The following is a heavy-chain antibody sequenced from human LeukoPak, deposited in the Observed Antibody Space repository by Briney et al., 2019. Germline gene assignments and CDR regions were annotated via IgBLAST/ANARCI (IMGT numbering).Heavy chain of an antibody. CDR1: GFTFSDYY. D-gene: IGHD3-10*01. CDR3: ARDAILTYYYGSGGYPDYYGMDV. Sequence: GGSLRLSCAASGFTFSDYYMSWIRQAPGKGLEWVSYISSSGSTIYYADSVKGRFTISRDNAKNSLYLQMNSLRAEDTAVYYCARDAILTYYYGSGGYPDYYGMDVWGQGTTVTVSS. V-gene: IGHV3-11*01. J-gene: IGHJ6*02. CDR2: ISSSGSTI.